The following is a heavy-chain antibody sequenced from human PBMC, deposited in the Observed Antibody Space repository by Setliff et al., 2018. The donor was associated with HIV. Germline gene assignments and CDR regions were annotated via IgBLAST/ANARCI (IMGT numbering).Heavy chain of an antibody. CDR2: IDWDDNK. V-gene: IGHV2-70*17. J-gene: IGHJ4*02. CDR3: ARTPPPNNYGDYIIDY. Sequence: GSGPTLVNPTQTLTLTCTFSGFSLSTSGMCVNWIRQPPGKALEWLARIDWDDNKFYSTSLKTRLTISKDTSKNQVVLTMTYMDPVDTATYYCARTPPPNNYGDYIIDYWGQGTLVTVSS. D-gene: IGHD4-17*01. CDR1: GFSLSTSGMC.